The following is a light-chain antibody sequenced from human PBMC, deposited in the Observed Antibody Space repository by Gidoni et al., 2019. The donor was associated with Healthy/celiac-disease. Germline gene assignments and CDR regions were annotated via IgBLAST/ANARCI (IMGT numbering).Light chain of an antibody. V-gene: IGKV2-28*01. CDR3: MQALQTPIT. CDR2: LGS. J-gene: IGKJ5*01. Sequence: DIVMTLSPLSLPVTPGEPASISCRSSQSLLHSNGYNYLDWYLQKPGQSPQLLIYLGSNRASGVPDRLSGSGSGTDCTLKISRVEAEDVGVYYCMQALQTPITFGQGTRLEIK. CDR1: QSLLHSNGYNY.